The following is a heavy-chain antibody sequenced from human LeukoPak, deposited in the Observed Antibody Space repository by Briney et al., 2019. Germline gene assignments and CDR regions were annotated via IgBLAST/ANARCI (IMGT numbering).Heavy chain of an antibody. V-gene: IGHV3-74*01. D-gene: IGHD1-26*01. Sequence: GGSLRLSCAASGFIFTTYWMHWVRQAPGKGLVWVARINTDGSSTYYADSVKGRFTISRDNAKNTLYLQMNSLRAEDTAVYYCTRDLVGAASDFWGQGTLVTVSS. J-gene: IGHJ4*02. CDR2: INTDGSST. CDR3: TRDLVGAASDF. CDR1: GFIFTTYW.